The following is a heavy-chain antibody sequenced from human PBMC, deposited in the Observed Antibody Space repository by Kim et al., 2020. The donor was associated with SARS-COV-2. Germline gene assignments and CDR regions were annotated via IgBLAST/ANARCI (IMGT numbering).Heavy chain of an antibody. CDR3: VKLGSSSGAPY. CDR1: GSTFSRHS. J-gene: IGHJ4*02. D-gene: IGHD2-15*01. Sequence: GGSLRLSCSASGSTFSRHSLQWVRQAPGKGLEYVSTISSNGGITYYADSVKGRFTISRDNSKNTLYLQLSSLRADDTAVYYCVKLGSSSGAPYWGQGTLV. CDR2: ISSNGGIT. V-gene: IGHV3-64D*06.